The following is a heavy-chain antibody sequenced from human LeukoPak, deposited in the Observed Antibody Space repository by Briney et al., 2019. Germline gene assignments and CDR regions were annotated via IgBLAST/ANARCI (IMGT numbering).Heavy chain of an antibody. V-gene: IGHV1-2*04. Sequence: ASVKVSCKASGYTFTGYSMHWVRQAPGQGLEWMGWINANSGGTKYAQKFQGWVTMTRDTSISTAYMELSRLRSDDTAVYYCARGDYYGSHIDNWFDPWGKGTLVTVSS. CDR2: INANSGGT. D-gene: IGHD3-10*01. J-gene: IGHJ5*02. CDR1: GYTFTGYS. CDR3: ARGDYYGSHIDNWFDP.